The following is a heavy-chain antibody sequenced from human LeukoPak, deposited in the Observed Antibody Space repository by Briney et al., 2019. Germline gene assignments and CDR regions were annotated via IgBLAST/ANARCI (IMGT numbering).Heavy chain of an antibody. D-gene: IGHD1-1*01. CDR1: GFTFSSYA. CDR3: AKQTRPQLERRLGFDY. V-gene: IGHV3-23*01. CDR2: ISGSGGST. J-gene: IGHJ4*02. Sequence: GGSLRLSCAASGFTFSSYAMSWVRQAPGKGLEWVSAISGSGGSTYYADSVKGRFTISRDNSKNTLYLQMNSLRAEDTAVYCCAKQTRPQLERRLGFDYWGQGTLVTVSS.